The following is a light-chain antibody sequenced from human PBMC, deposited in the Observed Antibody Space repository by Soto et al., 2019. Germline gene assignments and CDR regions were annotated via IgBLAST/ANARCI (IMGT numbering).Light chain of an antibody. CDR3: QQYGSSLFT. Sequence: EIVLTQSPGTLSLSPGERATLSCRASQSVSSSYLAWYQQKPGQAPRLLIYDASSRGTGIPDRFSGSGSGTDFTLTISRLEPEDFAVYYCQQYGSSLFTFRPGTKVDIK. CDR2: DAS. V-gene: IGKV3-20*01. CDR1: QSVSSSY. J-gene: IGKJ3*01.